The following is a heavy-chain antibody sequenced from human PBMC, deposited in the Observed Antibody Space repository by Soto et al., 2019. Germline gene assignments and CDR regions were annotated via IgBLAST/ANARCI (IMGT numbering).Heavy chain of an antibody. J-gene: IGHJ5*02. D-gene: IGHD5-12*01. V-gene: IGHV4-30-2*01. Sequence: TLSLTCAVSGGSISSGGYSWSWIRQPPGKGLEWIGYIYHSGSTYYNPSLKSRVTISVDRSKNQFSLKLSSVTAADTAVYYCARSLGWPRYNWFDPWGQGTLVTVSS. CDR2: IYHSGST. CDR3: ARSLGWPRYNWFDP. CDR1: GGSISSGGYS.